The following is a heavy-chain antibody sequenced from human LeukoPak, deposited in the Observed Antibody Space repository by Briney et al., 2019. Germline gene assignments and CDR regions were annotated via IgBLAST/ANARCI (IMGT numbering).Heavy chain of an antibody. V-gene: IGHV3-23*01. Sequence: GGSLRLSCAASGFIFSSYAMNWVRQTPGQGLERVSIISPNGDWTNYADSVKGRFTISRDSSKNTLYLQMNSLRAEDTAMYYCAKMVGSKDPIEYWGQGTLVTVSS. D-gene: IGHD2-15*01. CDR1: GFIFSSYA. CDR3: AKMVGSKDPIEY. J-gene: IGHJ4*02. CDR2: ISPNGDWT.